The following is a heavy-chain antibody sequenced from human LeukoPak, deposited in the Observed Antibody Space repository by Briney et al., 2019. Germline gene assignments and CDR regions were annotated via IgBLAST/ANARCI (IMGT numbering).Heavy chain of an antibody. Sequence: GGSLRLSCAASGFTFSSYGMHWVRQAPGKGLEWVAFIRYDGSNKYYADSVKGRFTISRDNSKNTLYLQMNSLRAEDTAVYYCAKGPHSLIAARPHFDYWGQGTLVTVSS. V-gene: IGHV3-30*02. CDR3: AKGPHSLIAARPHFDY. CDR2: IRYDGSNK. CDR1: GFTFSSYG. J-gene: IGHJ4*02. D-gene: IGHD6-6*01.